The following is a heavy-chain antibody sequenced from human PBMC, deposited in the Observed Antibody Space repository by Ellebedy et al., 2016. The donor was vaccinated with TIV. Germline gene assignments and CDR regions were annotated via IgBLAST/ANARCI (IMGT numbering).Heavy chain of an antibody. J-gene: IGHJ4*02. CDR3: AKEGGSGVWGSYRYYDY. CDR1: GFTFNSYG. V-gene: IGHV3-30*18. Sequence: GESLKISCAASGFTFNSYGMHWVRQAPGKGLEWVAVISYDGSNKYYADSVKGRFTIPRDISKNTVYLQMNSLRAEDTAVYYCAKEGGSGVWGSYRYYDYWGQGTLVTVSS. D-gene: IGHD3-16*02. CDR2: ISYDGSNK.